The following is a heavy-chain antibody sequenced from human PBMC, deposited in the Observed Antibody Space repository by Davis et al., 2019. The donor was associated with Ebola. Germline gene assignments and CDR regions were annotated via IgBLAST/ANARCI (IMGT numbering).Heavy chain of an antibody. V-gene: IGHV1-2*02. Sequence: ASVKVSCQASGYTFTGYYMHWVRQAPGQGLEWMGWINPNSGGTNYAQKFQGRVTMTRDTSISTAYMELSRLRSDDTAVYYCAREAGATTRIYDSWGQGTLVTVSS. CDR1: GYTFTGYY. J-gene: IGHJ5*01. D-gene: IGHD1-26*01. CDR3: AREAGATTRIYDS. CDR2: INPNSGGT.